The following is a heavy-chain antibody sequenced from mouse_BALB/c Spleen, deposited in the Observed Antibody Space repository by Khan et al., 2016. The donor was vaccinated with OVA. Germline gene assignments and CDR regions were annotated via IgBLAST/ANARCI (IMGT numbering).Heavy chain of an antibody. V-gene: IGHV3-2*02. D-gene: IGHD1-1*01. CDR2: ISYSGST. J-gene: IGHJ4*01. Sequence: VQLKESGPGLVKPSQSLSLTCTVTGYSITRNYAWNWIRQFPGNKLEWMGYISYSGSTSYNPSLKSRISLTRDTSKNKFFQQLNSVTTEDTATYYCARKIYYGYALDYWGQGTSVTVSS. CDR3: ARKIYYGYALDY. CDR1: GYSITRNYA.